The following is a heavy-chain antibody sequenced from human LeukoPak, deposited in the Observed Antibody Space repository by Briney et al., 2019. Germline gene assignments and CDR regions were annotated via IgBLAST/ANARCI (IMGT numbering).Heavy chain of an antibody. J-gene: IGHJ4*02. V-gene: IGHV4-4*02. CDR1: GGSISGGTW. D-gene: IGHD3-9*01. CDR2: IYHSGGT. CDR3: ARINILTGYYKRRSFDY. Sequence: SGTLSLTCAVSGGSISGGTWWSWLRQPPGKGLEWIGEIYHSGGTNYNSSLKSRVTISVDKSNNQFSLKLTSVTAADTAVYYCARINILTGYYKRRSFDYWGQGTLVTVSS.